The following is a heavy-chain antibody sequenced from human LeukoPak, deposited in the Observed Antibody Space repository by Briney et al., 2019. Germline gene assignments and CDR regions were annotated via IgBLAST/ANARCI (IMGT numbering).Heavy chain of an antibody. CDR1: GFPFSDYY. V-gene: IGHV3-11*01. Sequence: GGSLRLSCAASGFPFSDYYMSWIRQAPGKGLECVSYISGASHIYYADSVKGRFTISRDNGKNSLFLHMTTLRAEDAAVYYCAGGFDCSSASCSCMDLWGQGTTVTVSS. D-gene: IGHD2-2*01. J-gene: IGHJ6*02. CDR2: ISGASHI. CDR3: AGGFDCSSASCSCMDL.